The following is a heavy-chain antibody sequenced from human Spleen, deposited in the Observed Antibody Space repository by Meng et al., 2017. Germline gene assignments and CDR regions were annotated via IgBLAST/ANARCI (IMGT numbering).Heavy chain of an antibody. Sequence: GGSLRLSCAASGFTFGNYAMTWVRQAPGRGLEWVSAISGSGDTTYYSDSVEGRFTISRDNSQNTLFLQMNSLRAEDAAVYYCARDDVYYTLDSWGQGTLVTVSS. CDR2: ISGSGDTT. V-gene: IGHV3-23*01. CDR3: ARDDVYYTLDS. D-gene: IGHD3-10*01. CDR1: GFTFGNYA. J-gene: IGHJ4*02.